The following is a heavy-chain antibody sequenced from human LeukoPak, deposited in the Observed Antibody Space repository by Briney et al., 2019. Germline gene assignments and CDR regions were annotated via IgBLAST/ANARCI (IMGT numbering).Heavy chain of an antibody. J-gene: IGHJ4*02. V-gene: IGHV6-1*01. CDR1: GDSVSSNSAA. CDR3: ARDPTRQDFFDY. Sequence: SQTLSLTCAISGDSVSSNSAAWNWIRQSPSRGLEWLGRTYYRSKRYSDYAGSVRSRITINPDTSKNQFYLQLNSVTPEDTAVYYCARDPTRQDFFDYWGQGTLVTVSS. CDR2: TYYRSKRYS.